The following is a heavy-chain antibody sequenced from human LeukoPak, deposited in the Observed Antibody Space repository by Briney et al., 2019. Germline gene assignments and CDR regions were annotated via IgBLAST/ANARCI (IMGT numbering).Heavy chain of an antibody. V-gene: IGHV3-23*01. D-gene: IGHD5-24*01. CDR3: AKDMRMASFEH. Sequence: GGSLRLPCAASGFTFSIYGMNWVRQSPGKGLEWVSGIGGSGDRTYYADSVKGRFSISRDNSKNTLYLQINSLRVEDTAVYYCAKDMRMASFEHWGRGTQVTVSS. CDR2: IGGSGDRT. J-gene: IGHJ4*02. CDR1: GFTFSIYG.